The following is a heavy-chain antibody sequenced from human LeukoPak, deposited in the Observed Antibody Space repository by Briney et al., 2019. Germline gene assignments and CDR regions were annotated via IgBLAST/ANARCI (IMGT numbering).Heavy chain of an antibody. J-gene: IGHJ6*03. CDR3: AREPSNCSGGSCYYYYYYMDV. V-gene: IGHV3-74*01. Sequence: GGSLRLSCAASGFTFSSYWMHWVRQAPGKGLVWVSRINSDGSSTSYADSVKGRFTISRDNAKNTLYLQMNSLRAEDTAVYYCAREPSNCSGGSCYYYYYYMDVWGKGTTVTISS. CDR2: INSDGSST. D-gene: IGHD2-15*01. CDR1: GFTFSSYW.